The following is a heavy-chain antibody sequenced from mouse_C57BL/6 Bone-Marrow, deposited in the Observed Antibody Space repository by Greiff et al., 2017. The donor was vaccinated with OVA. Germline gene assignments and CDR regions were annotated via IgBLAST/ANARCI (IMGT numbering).Heavy chain of an antibody. V-gene: IGHV1-15*01. CDR2: IDPETGGT. CDR3: TRGRGGDY. Sequence: QMQLKQSGAELVRPGASVTLSCKASGYTFTDYEMHWVKQTPVHGLEWIGAIDPETGGTAYNQKFKGKAILTADKSSSTAYMELRSLTSEDSAVYYCTRGRGGDYWGQGTTLTVSS. CDR1: GYTFTDYE. J-gene: IGHJ2*01. D-gene: IGHD1-1*01.